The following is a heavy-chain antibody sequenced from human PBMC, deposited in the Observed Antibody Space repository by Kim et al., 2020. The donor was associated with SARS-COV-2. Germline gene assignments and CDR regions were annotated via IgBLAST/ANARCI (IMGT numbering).Heavy chain of an antibody. CDR2: IATETGGT. CDR1: GSGFSISG. V-gene: IGHV1-18*01. Sequence: ASVKVSCKASGSGFSISGLSWLRQAPGRGLEWMAWIATETGGTTYAPNLQGRVTLTVDTSTNTGYMELRSLTSEDTAVYYCARGTHGILWLDPEPWGQGTLVTVTS. D-gene: IGHD6-19*01. CDR3: ARGTHGILWLDPEP. J-gene: IGHJ5*02.